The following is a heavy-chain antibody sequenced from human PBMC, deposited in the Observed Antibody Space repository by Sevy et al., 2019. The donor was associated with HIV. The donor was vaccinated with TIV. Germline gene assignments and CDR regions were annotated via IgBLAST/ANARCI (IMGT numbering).Heavy chain of an antibody. D-gene: IGHD3-10*01. V-gene: IGHV3-48*02. CDR2: VSSSSSTI. Sequence: GGSLRLSCAASGFTFSSYSMNWVRQAPEKGLEWVSYVSSSSSTIDYADSVKGRFTISRDNAKNSLYLQMNSLRDEDTAVYFCAKRVAGALAALDIWGQGTMVTVSS. CDR3: AKRVAGALAALDI. CDR1: GFTFSSYS. J-gene: IGHJ3*02.